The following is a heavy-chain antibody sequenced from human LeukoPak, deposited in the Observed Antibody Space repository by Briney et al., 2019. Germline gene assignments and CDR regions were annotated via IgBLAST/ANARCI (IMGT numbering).Heavy chain of an antibody. CDR1: GFTLSGNA. J-gene: IGHJ1*01. V-gene: IGHV3-23*01. D-gene: IGHD2-15*01. Sequence: GGSLRLSCAAPGFTLSGNAMSWVRQAPGRGLEWVSGVGDDRTHYADSGRGRFTISRDKSMNTVSLDMNRLRVEDTAVYYCAKDLSWWAAADDWGQGALVTVAS. CDR3: AKDLSWWAAADD. CDR2: VGDDRT.